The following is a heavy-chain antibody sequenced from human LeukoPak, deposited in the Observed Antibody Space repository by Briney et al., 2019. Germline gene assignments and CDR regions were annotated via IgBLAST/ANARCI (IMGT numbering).Heavy chain of an antibody. V-gene: IGHV3-21*01. J-gene: IGHJ3*02. CDR3: ARDLTYYYDSRGQNAFDI. CDR2: ISSDSSYI. CDR1: GFTFSSYS. D-gene: IGHD3-22*01. Sequence: GGSLRLSCAASGFTFSSYSMNWVRQAPGKGPEWVSSISSDSSYISYADSVKGRFTISRDNGKNTLYLQMNSLRAEDTAVYYCARDLTYYYDSRGQNAFDIWGQGTMVTVSS.